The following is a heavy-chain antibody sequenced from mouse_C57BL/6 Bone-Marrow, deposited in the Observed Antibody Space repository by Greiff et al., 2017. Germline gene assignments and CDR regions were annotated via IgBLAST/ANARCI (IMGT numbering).Heavy chain of an antibody. CDR3: ARPFYGSSPWFAY. V-gene: IGHV1-19*01. CDR2: INPYNGGT. D-gene: IGHD1-1*01. J-gene: IGHJ3*01. CDR1: GYTFTDYY. Sequence: EVHLVESGPVLVKPGASVKMSCKASGYTFTDYYMNWVKQSHGKSLEWIGVINPYNGGTSYNQKFKGKATLTVDKSSSTAYMELNSLTSEDSAVYYCARPFYGSSPWFAYWGQGTLVTVSA.